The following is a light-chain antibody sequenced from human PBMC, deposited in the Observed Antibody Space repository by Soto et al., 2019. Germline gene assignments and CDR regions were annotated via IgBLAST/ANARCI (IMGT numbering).Light chain of an antibody. V-gene: IGKV1-27*01. Sequence: IQMTQSPSTLSGSVGDRVTITFRASQAINIYLAWYQHKPGKVPELLIYTTSTLQSGVPSRFSGSGSGTDFTLTISSLQPEDVGTYYCQNYNSGPRTFGQGTKVDI. CDR1: QAINIY. CDR3: QNYNSGPRT. CDR2: TTS. J-gene: IGKJ1*01.